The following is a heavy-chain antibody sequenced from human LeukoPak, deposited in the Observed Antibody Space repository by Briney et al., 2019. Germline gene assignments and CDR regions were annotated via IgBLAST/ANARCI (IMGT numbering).Heavy chain of an antibody. CDR3: ARERLGGSYYRPVDY. V-gene: IGHV4-61*01. D-gene: IGHD1-26*01. Sequence: SETLSLTCTVSGGSISSSSYYWSWIRQPPGKGLEWIGYIYYSGSTNYNPSLKSRVTISLDTSKNQFSLKLSSVSAEDTALYYCARERLGGSYYRPVDYWGQGTLVTVSS. CDR2: IYYSGST. CDR1: GGSISSSSYY. J-gene: IGHJ4*02.